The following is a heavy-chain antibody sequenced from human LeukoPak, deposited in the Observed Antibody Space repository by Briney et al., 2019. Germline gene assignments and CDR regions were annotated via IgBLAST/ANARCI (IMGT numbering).Heavy chain of an antibody. Sequence: GGSLRLSGAASGFTFSSCAMSWVRQAPGKGLEWVSAISGSGGSTYYADSVKGRFTISRDNSKNTLYLQTNSLRAEDTAVYYCASQTLSGYGNYWGQGTLVTVSS. CDR3: ASQTLSGYGNY. CDR2: ISGSGGST. CDR1: GFTFSSCA. V-gene: IGHV3-23*01. J-gene: IGHJ4*02. D-gene: IGHD6-25*01.